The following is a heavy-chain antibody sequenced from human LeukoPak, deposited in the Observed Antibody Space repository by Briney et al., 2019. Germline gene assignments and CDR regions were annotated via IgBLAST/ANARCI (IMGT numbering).Heavy chain of an antibody. D-gene: IGHD3-10*01. J-gene: IGHJ5*02. Sequence: GASVKVSCKASGYTFTDYYMYWVRQAPGQGLEWMGWINPNSGGTNYAQKFQGRVTMTKDRSISTAYMELSRLRSDDTAVYYCARDRRYFGSGSYIGFDPWGQGTLVTVSS. CDR1: GYTFTDYY. V-gene: IGHV1-2*02. CDR3: ARDRRYFGSGSYIGFDP. CDR2: INPNSGGT.